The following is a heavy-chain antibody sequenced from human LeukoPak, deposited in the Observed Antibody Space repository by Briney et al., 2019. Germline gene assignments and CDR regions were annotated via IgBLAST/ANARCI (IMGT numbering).Heavy chain of an antibody. J-gene: IGHJ4*02. CDR3: ARGGITVTTHFDY. CDR1: GGSSSRGDYY. CDR2: IYYSGST. V-gene: IGHV4-30-4*08. Sequence: PSQTLYLTCTVSGGSSSRGDYYWSWIRQPPGKGLEWIGYIYYSGSTYYNPSLKSRVTISVDTSKNQFSLKLSSVTAADTAVYYCARGGITVTTHFDYWGQGTLVTVSS. D-gene: IGHD4-17*01.